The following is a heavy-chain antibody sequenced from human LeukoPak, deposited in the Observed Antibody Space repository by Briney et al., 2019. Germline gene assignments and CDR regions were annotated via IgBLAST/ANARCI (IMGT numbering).Heavy chain of an antibody. CDR3: ARKPAITALSEYRNAFDI. CDR1: GGSISSSSYY. J-gene: IGHJ3*02. CDR2: IYYSGST. V-gene: IGHV4-39*07. D-gene: IGHD5-18*01. Sequence: SETLSLTCTVSGGSISSSSYYWGWIRQPPGKGLEWIGSIYYSGSTNYNPSLKSRVTISVDTSKNQFSLKLSSVTAADTAVYYCARKPAITALSEYRNAFDIWGQGTMVTVSS.